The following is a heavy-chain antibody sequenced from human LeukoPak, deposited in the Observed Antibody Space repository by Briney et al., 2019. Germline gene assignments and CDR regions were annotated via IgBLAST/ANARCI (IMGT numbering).Heavy chain of an antibody. Sequence: GGSLRLSCAASGFTFSSYGMHWVRQAPGKGLEWVAFIRYDGSNKYYADSVKGRFTISRDNSKNTLYLQMNSLRAEDTAVYYCAKDRLVVPAAMHFRSDALDIWGQGTLVTVSS. CDR3: AKDRLVVPAAMHFRSDALDI. CDR2: IRYDGSNK. J-gene: IGHJ4*02. CDR1: GFTFSSYG. D-gene: IGHD2-2*01. V-gene: IGHV3-30*02.